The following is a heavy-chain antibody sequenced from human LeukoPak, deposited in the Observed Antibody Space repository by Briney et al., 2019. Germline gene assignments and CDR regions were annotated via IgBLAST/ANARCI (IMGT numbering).Heavy chain of an antibody. Sequence: PGGSLRLSCAASGFTFSSYWMSWVRQAPGKGLEWVSYISSSGSTIYYADSVKGRFTISRDNAKNSLYLQMNSLRAEDTAVYYCARDPVVPEDEWGQGTLVTVSS. J-gene: IGHJ4*02. CDR3: ARDPVVPEDE. D-gene: IGHD2-15*01. V-gene: IGHV3-48*04. CDR1: GFTFSSYW. CDR2: ISSSGSTI.